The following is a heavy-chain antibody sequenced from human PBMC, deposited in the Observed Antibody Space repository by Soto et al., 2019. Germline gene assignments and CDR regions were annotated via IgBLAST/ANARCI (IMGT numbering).Heavy chain of an antibody. Sequence: QVQLVESGGGVVQPGRSLRLSCAASGFTFSTYGMHWVRQAPGKGLEWVAVISYDGSNRYYADSVKGRFTISRDNSKNTLYHQMNGLRAEDTAVYYCATRGTTGQFDYWGQGTLVTVSS. CDR3: ATRGTTGQFDY. J-gene: IGHJ4*02. CDR1: GFTFSTYG. CDR2: ISYDGSNR. V-gene: IGHV3-30*03. D-gene: IGHD4-17*01.